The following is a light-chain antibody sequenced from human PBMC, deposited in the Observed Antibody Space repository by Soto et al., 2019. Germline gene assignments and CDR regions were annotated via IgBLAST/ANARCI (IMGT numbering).Light chain of an antibody. CDR3: VSYTYSTTYV. J-gene: IGLJ1*01. V-gene: IGLV2-14*03. Sequence: QSALTQPASVSDSPGQSITISCTGTSSDVGGSNFVSWYQQHPGKPPKLIIYDVANRPSGVSNRFSGSKSGSTASLIISRLQTEDEADYYCVSYTYSTTYVFGTGTKLTVL. CDR2: DVA. CDR1: SSDVGGSNF.